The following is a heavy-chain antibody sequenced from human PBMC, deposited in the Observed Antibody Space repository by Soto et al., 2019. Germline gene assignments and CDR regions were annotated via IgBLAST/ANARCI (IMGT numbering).Heavy chain of an antibody. D-gene: IGHD5-18*01. CDR2: SNHVGST. CDR1: GGSFSGYY. J-gene: IGHJ4*02. V-gene: IGHV4-34*01. CDR3: ARVLIAGVTTD. Sequence: QVQLQQWGAGLLKPSETLSLTCAVYGGSFSGYYWSWIRQPPGKGLEWIGESNHVGSTNYNPSLKSRFTMSVDPSKNQFSLRLTSVTAADTAVYYCARVLIAGVTTDWGQGTLVIVSS.